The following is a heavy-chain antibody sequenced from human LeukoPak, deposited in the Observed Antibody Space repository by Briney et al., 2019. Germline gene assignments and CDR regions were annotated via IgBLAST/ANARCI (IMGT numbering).Heavy chain of an antibody. CDR1: GFTFSSYW. CDR3: ARDRGFTQYY. CDR2: INSDGSST. Sequence: PGGSLRLSCAASGFTFSSYWMHWVRQAPGMGLVWVSHINSDGSSTNYADSVKGRFTISRDNAKNTLYLQMNSLRAEDTAVYYCARDRGFTQYYWGQGTLVTASS. V-gene: IGHV3-74*01. D-gene: IGHD5-12*01. J-gene: IGHJ4*02.